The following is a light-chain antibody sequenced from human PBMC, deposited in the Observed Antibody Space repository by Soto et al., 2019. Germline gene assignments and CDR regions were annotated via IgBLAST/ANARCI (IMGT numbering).Light chain of an antibody. Sequence: QSALTQPASVPGSPGQSITVSCTGTSSDVGGYNFVSWYQQHPGKAPKLMIYDVSNRPSGVSNRFSGSKSGNTASLTISGLQAEDEAEYYCSSYTGSNTYVFGTGTKLTVL. J-gene: IGLJ1*01. CDR2: DVS. CDR3: SSYTGSNTYV. CDR1: SSDVGGYNF. V-gene: IGLV2-14*03.